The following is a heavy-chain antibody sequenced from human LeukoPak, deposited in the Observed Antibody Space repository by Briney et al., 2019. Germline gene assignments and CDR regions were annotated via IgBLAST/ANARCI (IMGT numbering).Heavy chain of an antibody. CDR3: ARDSGTYIYYFDY. D-gene: IGHD1-26*01. V-gene: IGHV3-23*01. CDR1: GVTFSNYA. J-gene: IGHJ4*02. Sequence: WGSLRLSCAASGVTFSNYAMSWVRQAPGKGLEWVSDISGSGGSTYYADSVKGRFTISRDNSKNTLYLQMNRLRAEDTAVYYCARDSGTYIYYFDYWGQGTLVTVSS. CDR2: ISGSGGST.